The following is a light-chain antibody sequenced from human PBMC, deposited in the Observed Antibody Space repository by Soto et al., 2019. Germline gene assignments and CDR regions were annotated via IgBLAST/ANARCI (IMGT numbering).Light chain of an antibody. CDR1: RGISSY. CDR2: ASS. Sequence: AIRMTRSPSSLSASTGDRVSITCRASRGISSYLAWYQQKPGKAPKLLIYASSTLQCGVPSRLNGSGSGTDFTLTFSCLQSEDFATDYCQQYYSYPWTCGQRTKVEIK. CDR3: QQYYSYPWT. V-gene: IGKV1-8*01. J-gene: IGKJ1*01.